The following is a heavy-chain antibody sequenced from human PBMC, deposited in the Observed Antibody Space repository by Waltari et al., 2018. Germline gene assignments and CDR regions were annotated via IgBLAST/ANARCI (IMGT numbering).Heavy chain of an antibody. V-gene: IGHV1-69-2*01. CDR3: ATGVVPAAWGAFDI. CDR1: GYTFTAYY. D-gene: IGHD2-2*01. J-gene: IGHJ3*02. Sequence: EVQLVQSGAEVKKPGATVTISCKVSGYTFTAYYMHWVHQAPGKGLEWMGLVDPEDGETIYAEKLQGRVTITADTSTDTAYMELSSLRSEDTAVYYCATGVVPAAWGAFDIWGLGTMVTVSS. CDR2: VDPEDGET.